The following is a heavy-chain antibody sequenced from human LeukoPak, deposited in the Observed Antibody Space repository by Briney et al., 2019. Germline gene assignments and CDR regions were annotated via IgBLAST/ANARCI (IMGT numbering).Heavy chain of an antibody. CDR1: GFTFSSYA. V-gene: IGHV3-23*01. CDR3: AKGSSGWLFWGMDV. CDR2: ISGSGGST. J-gene: IGHJ6*02. D-gene: IGHD6-19*01. Sequence: GGSLRLSCAASGFTFSSYAMSWVRQAPGKGLEWVSAISGSGGSTYYADSVKGRFTISRDNSKSTLYLQMNSLRAEDTAVYYCAKGSSGWLFWGMDVWGQGTTVTVSS.